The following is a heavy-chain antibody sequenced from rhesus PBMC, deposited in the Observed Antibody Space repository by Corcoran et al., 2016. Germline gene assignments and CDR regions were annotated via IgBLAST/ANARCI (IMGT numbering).Heavy chain of an antibody. CDR2: ITYSGST. V-gene: IGHV4-122*02. CDR1: GGSISSGYYY. Sequence: QVQLQESGPGLVKPSETLSLTCAVSGGSISSGYYYWSWIRQPPGKGLEWIGYITYSGSTSYNPSLKSRVTISRDTSKNQFSLKLSSVTAADTAVYYCAIHVDTATVHWGQGVLVTVSS. D-gene: IGHD5-12*01. J-gene: IGHJ4*01. CDR3: AIHVDTATVH.